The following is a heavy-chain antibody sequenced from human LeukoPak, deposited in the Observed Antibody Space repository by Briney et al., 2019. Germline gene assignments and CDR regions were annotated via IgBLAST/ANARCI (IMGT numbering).Heavy chain of an antibody. CDR2: ISYDGSNK. Sequence: GGSLRLSCAASGSTFNNYIMNWVRQAPGKGLEWVAVISYDGSNKYYADSVKGRFTISRDNSKNTLFLQMNSLRAEDTAVYYCARAKIASTVIYYYMDVWGKGTTVTVSS. CDR3: ARAKIASTVIYYYMDV. V-gene: IGHV3-30*03. J-gene: IGHJ6*03. CDR1: GSTFNNYI. D-gene: IGHD2-21*02.